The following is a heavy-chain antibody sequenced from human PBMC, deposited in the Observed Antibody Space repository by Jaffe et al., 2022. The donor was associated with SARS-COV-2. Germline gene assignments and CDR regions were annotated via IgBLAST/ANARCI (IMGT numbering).Heavy chain of an antibody. Sequence: QLQLQESGPGLVKPSETLSLTCTVSGGSISSSSYYWGWIRQPPGKGLEWIGSIYYSGSTYYNPSLKSRVTISVDTSKNQFSLKLSSVTAADTAVYYCARHSSSGWSPVYFDYWGQGTLVTVSS. D-gene: IGHD6-19*01. CDR1: GGSISSSSYY. V-gene: IGHV4-39*01. J-gene: IGHJ4*02. CDR3: ARHSSSGWSPVYFDY. CDR2: IYYSGST.